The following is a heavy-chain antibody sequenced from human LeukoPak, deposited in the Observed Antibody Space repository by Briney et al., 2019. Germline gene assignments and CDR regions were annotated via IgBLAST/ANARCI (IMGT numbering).Heavy chain of an antibody. V-gene: IGHV3-33*01. D-gene: IGHD4-11*01. J-gene: IGHJ4*02. CDR3: ARGATSGGSVTAIGY. CDR1: GFTFSSYG. CDR2: IWYDGSNK. Sequence: GGSLRLSCAASGFTFSSYGMHWVRQAPGKGLEWVAVIWYDGSNKYYADSVKGRFTISRDNAKNSLYLQMNSLRAEDTAVYYCARGATSGGSVTAIGYWGRGTLVTVSS.